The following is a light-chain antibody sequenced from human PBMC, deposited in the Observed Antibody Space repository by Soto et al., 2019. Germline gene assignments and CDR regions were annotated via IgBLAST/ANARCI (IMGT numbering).Light chain of an antibody. CDR3: QQSYSTPLT. V-gene: IGKV1-39*01. Sequence: EIGMSQSPPSLSASVGDRVTITCRASQTIIRNLNWYQQKTGKAPKLLIYAASSLQSGVPSRFSGSGSGTDFTFTISSLQREEFATYYCQQSYSTPLTFGGGTKVDIK. CDR2: AAS. J-gene: IGKJ4*01. CDR1: QTIIRN.